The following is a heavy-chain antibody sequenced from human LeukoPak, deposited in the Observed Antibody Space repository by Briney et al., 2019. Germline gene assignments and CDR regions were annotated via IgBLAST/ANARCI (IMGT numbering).Heavy chain of an antibody. CDR1: GGSFSGYY. CDR2: INHSGST. CDR3: ARGIAAAADY. Sequence: PSETLSLTCAVYGGSFSGYYWSWIRQPPGKGLEWIGEINHSGSTNYNPSLKSRVTISVDTSKNQFSLKLSSVTAADTAVYYCARGIAAAADYWGQGTLVTVSS. J-gene: IGHJ4*02. V-gene: IGHV4-34*01. D-gene: IGHD6-13*01.